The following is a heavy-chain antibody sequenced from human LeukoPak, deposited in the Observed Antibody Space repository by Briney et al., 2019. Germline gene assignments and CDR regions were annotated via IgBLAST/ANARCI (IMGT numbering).Heavy chain of an antibody. J-gene: IGHJ6*02. D-gene: IGHD4-17*01. CDR3: GRASADTARYGMDV. Sequence: PSETLSLTCGVSGGSMTTSKWWSWVRQPPEKGLEWIGEIYHSGTTNYNPSLKSRVTISVDKSKSQFSLKMISVTAADTAVYYCGRASADTARYGMDVWGQGTTVTVSS. CDR2: IYHSGTT. CDR1: GGSMTTSKW. V-gene: IGHV4-4*02.